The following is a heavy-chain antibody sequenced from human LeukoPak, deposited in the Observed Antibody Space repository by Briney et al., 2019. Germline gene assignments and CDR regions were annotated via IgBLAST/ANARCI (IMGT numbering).Heavy chain of an antibody. CDR2: IWYDGNNK. CDR3: ARGEYYNDSSAYTSIDY. J-gene: IGHJ4*02. D-gene: IGHD3-22*01. Sequence: GGSLRLSCAASGFTFSSFGMHWVRQAPGKGLEWVAVIWYDGNNKYYADSVEGRFTISRDNSKNTLYLQMNSLRAEDTAVYYCARGEYYNDSSAYTSIDYWGQGTLVTVSS. CDR1: GFTFSSFG. V-gene: IGHV3-33*01.